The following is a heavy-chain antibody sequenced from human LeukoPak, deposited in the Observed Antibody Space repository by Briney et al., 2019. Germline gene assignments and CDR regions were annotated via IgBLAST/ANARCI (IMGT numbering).Heavy chain of an antibody. Sequence: GGSLRLSCAASGFTFSSYSMNWVRQAPGKGLEWVSSISSSSSYIYYADSVKGRFTISRDNAKNSLYLQMNSLRAEDTAVYYCARVGDSSGYYFTVDYWGQGTLVTVSS. CDR3: ARVGDSSGYYFTVDY. D-gene: IGHD3-22*01. V-gene: IGHV3-21*01. J-gene: IGHJ4*02. CDR2: ISSSSSYI. CDR1: GFTFSSYS.